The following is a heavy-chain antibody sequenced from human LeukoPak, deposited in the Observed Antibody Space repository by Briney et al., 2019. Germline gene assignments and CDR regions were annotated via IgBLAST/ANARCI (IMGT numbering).Heavy chain of an antibody. V-gene: IGHV4-59*12. CDR2: IYYSGST. J-gene: IGHJ4*02. Sequence: SETLSLTCTVSGGSISSYYWSWIRQPPGKGLEWIGYIYYSGSTNYNPSLKSRVSMSVDTSKNQFSLRLSSVTAADTAVYYCARVGDYALKDWGQGTLVTVSS. CDR1: GGSISSYY. D-gene: IGHD3-16*01. CDR3: ARVGDYALKD.